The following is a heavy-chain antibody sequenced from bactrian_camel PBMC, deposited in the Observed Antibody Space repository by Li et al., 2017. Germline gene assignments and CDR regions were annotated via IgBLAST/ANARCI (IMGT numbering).Heavy chain of an antibody. CDR3: AAGQAGDYCYDGWSRRAY. V-gene: IGHV3S6*01. CDR1: GFNEKTYC. CDR2: VVKYGSPT. Sequence: HVQLVESGGGSVQPGGSLRLSCEGPGFNEKTYCVGWFRQAPGKEREGIAAVVKYGSPTYANPVKGRFSMSSFDGGKSSSLQMSNLKPEDTGMYYCAAGQAGDYCYDGWSRRAYWGQGTQVTVS. D-gene: IGHD2*01. J-gene: IGHJ4*01.